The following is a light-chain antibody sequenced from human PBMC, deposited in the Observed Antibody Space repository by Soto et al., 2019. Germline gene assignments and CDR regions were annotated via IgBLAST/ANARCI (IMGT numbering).Light chain of an antibody. J-gene: IGKJ4*02. Sequence: EIVLTQSPAILSLSPGEKATLSCRASQSVGSDLAWYQQKPGQAPSLVIYDIFTRATGVPTRISGSGSGTEFPIPIRGLQSEDFAVYYCQQYNSWNLKCGGGTKVDIK. CDR3: QQYNSWNLK. V-gene: IGKV3D-15*01. CDR2: DIF. CDR1: QSVGSD.